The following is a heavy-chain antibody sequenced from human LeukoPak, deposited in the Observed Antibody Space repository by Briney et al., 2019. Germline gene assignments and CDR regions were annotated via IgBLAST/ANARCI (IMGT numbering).Heavy chain of an antibody. CDR1: GXSISSYY. V-gene: IGHV4-4*07. J-gene: IGHJ5*02. D-gene: IGHD2-2*02. Sequence: PSETLSLTWRVSGXSISSYYRSWIRQPPGKGLEWIGRIYTTGSTNYNTSLKSRVTMSVDTSKNQLSLKRSSVTAVDTAVYYCASLHCSSASCYNNWFDPWGQGTLVTVSS. CDR3: ASLHCSSASCYNNWFDP. CDR2: IYTTGST.